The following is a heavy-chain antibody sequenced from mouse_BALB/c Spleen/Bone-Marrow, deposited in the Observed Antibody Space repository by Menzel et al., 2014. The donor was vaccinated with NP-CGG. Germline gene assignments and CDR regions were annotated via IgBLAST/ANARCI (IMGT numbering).Heavy chain of an antibody. CDR3: SSYAY. D-gene: IGHD1-1*01. CDR2: ISSGGSYL. CDR1: GFTFSNYS. Sequence: DVQLVESGGGLVKPGGSLKLSCAASGFTFSNYSMSWVRQSPEKRLEWVAEISSGGSYLYYPDTVTGRFTISRDNAKNTLYLEMSSLRSEDTAMYYCSSYAYWGQGTLVTVSA. V-gene: IGHV5-9-4*01. J-gene: IGHJ3*01.